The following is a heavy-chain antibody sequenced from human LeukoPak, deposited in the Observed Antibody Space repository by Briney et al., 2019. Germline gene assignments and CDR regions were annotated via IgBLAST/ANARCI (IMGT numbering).Heavy chain of an antibody. J-gene: IGHJ4*02. V-gene: IGHV3-30*03. CDR3: ARPPEYYGPGSYYEFDY. D-gene: IGHD3-10*01. Sequence: GGSLSLSCAASGFTFSSYIMHWVRQAPGKGLEWVAVISYDGSNKYYADSVKGRFTISRDNSKNTLYLQMDSLRPEDTAVYYCARPPEYYGPGSYYEFDYWGQGTLVTVSS. CDR1: GFTFSSYI. CDR2: ISYDGSNK.